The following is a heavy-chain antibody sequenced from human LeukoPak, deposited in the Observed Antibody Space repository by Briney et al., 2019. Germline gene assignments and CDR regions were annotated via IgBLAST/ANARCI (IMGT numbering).Heavy chain of an antibody. Sequence: SETLSLTCAVSGYSISSAYYWGWIRQPPGKGLAWIGSILHSGSTYYNPSLKSRVTISVDTSKNHFSLKLTSVTAADTAVYYCARDRGVRGEMDFWGQGTLVTVSS. J-gene: IGHJ4*02. CDR1: GYSISSAYY. V-gene: IGHV4-38-2*02. D-gene: IGHD3-10*01. CDR3: ARDRGVRGEMDF. CDR2: ILHSGST.